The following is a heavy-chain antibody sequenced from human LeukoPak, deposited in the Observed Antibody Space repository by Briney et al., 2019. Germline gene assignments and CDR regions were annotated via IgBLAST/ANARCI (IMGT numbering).Heavy chain of an antibody. CDR1: GYTFTSYD. Sequence: ASVKVSCKASGYTFTSYDINWVRQATGQGLEWMGWMNPNSGNTGYAQKFQGRVTITADESTSTAYMELSSLRSEDTAVYYCAREKRVEMATPYYYYGMDVWGQGTTVTVSS. CDR3: AREKRVEMATPYYYYGMDV. J-gene: IGHJ6*02. V-gene: IGHV1-8*01. CDR2: MNPNSGNT. D-gene: IGHD5-24*01.